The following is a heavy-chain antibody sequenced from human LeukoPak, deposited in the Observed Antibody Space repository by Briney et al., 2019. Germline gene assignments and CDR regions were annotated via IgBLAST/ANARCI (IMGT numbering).Heavy chain of an antibody. V-gene: IGHV1-69*04. Sequence: SVKVSCKASGGTFSSYAISWVRQAPGQGLEWMGRIIPILGMANYAQKFQGRVTITADKSTSTAYMELSSLRSEDTAVYYCARDVTAGSDAFDIWGQGTMITVSS. CDR3: ARDVTAGSDAFDI. J-gene: IGHJ3*02. CDR2: IIPILGMA. CDR1: GGTFSSYA. D-gene: IGHD2-21*02.